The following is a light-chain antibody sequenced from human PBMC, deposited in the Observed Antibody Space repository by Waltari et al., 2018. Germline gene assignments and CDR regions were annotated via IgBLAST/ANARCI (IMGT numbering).Light chain of an antibody. CDR1: TFVDGK. CDR2: GAS. CDR3: RQYNNWPLT. V-gene: IGKV3-15*01. J-gene: IGKJ4*01. Sequence: EIRMTQSPATLSVAPGERATLFCRASTFVDGKVAWYQQRPGQAPRLLMYGASIRATGFPPRFTASGSGTQFTLTIGSLQSEDFAVYCCRQYNNWPLTFGGGTRVEV.